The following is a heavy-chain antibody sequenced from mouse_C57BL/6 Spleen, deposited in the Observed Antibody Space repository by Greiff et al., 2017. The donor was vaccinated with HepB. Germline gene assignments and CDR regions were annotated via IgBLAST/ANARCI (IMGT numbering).Heavy chain of an antibody. Sequence: VQLQQSGAELVRPGTSVKVSCKASGYAFTNYLIEWVKQRPGQGLEWIGVINPGSGGTNYNEKFKGKATLTADKSSSTAYMQLSSLTSEDSAVYCCASGSLFDYWGQGTTLTVSS. V-gene: IGHV1-54*01. CDR1: GYAFTNYL. CDR3: ASGSLFDY. D-gene: IGHD1-1*02. CDR2: INPGSGGT. J-gene: IGHJ2*01.